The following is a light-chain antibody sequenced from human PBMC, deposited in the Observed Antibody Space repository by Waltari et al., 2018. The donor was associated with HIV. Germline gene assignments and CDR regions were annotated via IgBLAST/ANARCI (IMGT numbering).Light chain of an antibody. CDR2: EVT. CDR1: STAVGYRDH. Sequence: QSALTQPASLSGSPGQSLTISCSRTSTAVGYRDHVSWYQQYPGKVPTLLLYEVTKRPSGASSRFSGSKSGNTASLTISGLRAEDEADYYCYSYSDTTTSYIFGSGTKVTV. V-gene: IGLV2-23*02. CDR3: YSYSDTTTSYI. J-gene: IGLJ1*01.